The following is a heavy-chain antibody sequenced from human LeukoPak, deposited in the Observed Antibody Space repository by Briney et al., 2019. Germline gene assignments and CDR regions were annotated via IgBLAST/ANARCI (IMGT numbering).Heavy chain of an antibody. D-gene: IGHD2-2*01. CDR1: GFTFSSYA. J-gene: IGHJ4*02. CDR2: ISYDGSNK. Sequence: PGGSLRLSCAASGFTFSSYAMHWVRQAPGKGLEWVADISYDGSNKHYADSVKGRFTISRDNSKNTLYLQMNSLRAEDTALYYCAREGGRAIVVVPAARGYFYYWGQGALVTASS. CDR3: AREGGRAIVVVPAARGYFYY. V-gene: IGHV3-30-3*01.